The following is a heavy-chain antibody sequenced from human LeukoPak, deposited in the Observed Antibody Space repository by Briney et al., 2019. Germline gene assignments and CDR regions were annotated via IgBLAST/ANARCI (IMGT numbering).Heavy chain of an antibody. CDR3: AKGRDKYQLLSKNWFDP. Sequence: GGSLRLSCAASGFTFDDYAMHWVRQAPGKGLEWVSGISWNSGSIGYADSVKGRFTISRGNAKNSLYLQMNSLRAEDTALYYCAKGRDKYQLLSKNWFDPWGQGTLVTVSS. CDR2: ISWNSGSI. CDR1: GFTFDDYA. V-gene: IGHV3-9*01. J-gene: IGHJ5*02. D-gene: IGHD2-2*01.